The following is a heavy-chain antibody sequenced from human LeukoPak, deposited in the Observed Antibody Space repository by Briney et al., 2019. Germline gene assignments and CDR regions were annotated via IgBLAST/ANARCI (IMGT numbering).Heavy chain of an antibody. Sequence: GGSLRLSCAASGFTFSSYAMHWVRQAPGKGMEWVAVISYDGSNIYYADSVKGRFTISRDNSKNTLYLQMNSLRAEDTAVYYCARGGYSSGWFPFLRWFDPWGQGTLVTVSS. CDR1: GFTFSSYA. J-gene: IGHJ5*02. D-gene: IGHD6-19*01. CDR2: ISYDGSNI. CDR3: ARGGYSSGWFPFLRWFDP. V-gene: IGHV3-30-3*01.